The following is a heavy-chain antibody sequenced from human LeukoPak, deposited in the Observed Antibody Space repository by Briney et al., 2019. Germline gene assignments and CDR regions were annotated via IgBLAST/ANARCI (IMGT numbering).Heavy chain of an antibody. D-gene: IGHD7-27*01. CDR2: IYNNEDI. Sequence: SETLSLTCTVSGDSISSYYWSWIRQPPGKGLEWLGYIYNNEDISYKPSLKSRVTISLDTSKNQFSLKLRSVTAADTAVYYCASSMYMGNFDYWGQGTLVTVSS. CDR1: GDSISSYY. J-gene: IGHJ4*02. V-gene: IGHV4-59*01. CDR3: ASSMYMGNFDY.